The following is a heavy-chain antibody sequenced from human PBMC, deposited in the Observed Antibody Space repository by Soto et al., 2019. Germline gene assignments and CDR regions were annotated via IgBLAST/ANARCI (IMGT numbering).Heavy chain of an antibody. D-gene: IGHD3-22*01. CDR1: GGSISSYY. V-gene: IGHV4-59*01. CDR3: ARFRDSSGYYYNNDAFDI. CDR2: IYYSGST. J-gene: IGHJ3*02. Sequence: QVQLQESGPGLVKPSETLSLTCTVSGGSISSYYWSWIRQPPGKGLEWIGYIYYSGSTNYNPSLMSRVTISVDTSKNQFSLKLSSVTAADTAVYYCARFRDSSGYYYNNDAFDIWGQGTMVTVSS.